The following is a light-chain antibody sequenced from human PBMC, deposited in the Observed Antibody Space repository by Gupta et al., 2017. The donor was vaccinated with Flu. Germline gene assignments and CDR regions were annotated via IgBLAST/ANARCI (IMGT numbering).Light chain of an antibody. CDR1: QSVSSN. Sequence: EIVMTQSPATLSLSPGERATLSCRASQSVSSNLAWYQQKPGQAPRLLIYGASTRATGNPARFSGSGSGTEFTLTISSRQSEDFAVYYCQQYNNWPPWTFGQGTKVEIK. V-gene: IGKV3-15*01. CDR3: QQYNNWPPWT. J-gene: IGKJ1*01. CDR2: GAS.